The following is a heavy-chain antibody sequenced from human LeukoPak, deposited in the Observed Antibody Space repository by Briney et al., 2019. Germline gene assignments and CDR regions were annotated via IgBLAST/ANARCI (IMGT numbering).Heavy chain of an antibody. J-gene: IGHJ6*02. CDR2: FSSSGSTI. V-gene: IGHV3-48*03. CDR1: GFTFSSYE. Sequence: GGSLRLSCAASGFTFSSYEMNWVRQAPGKGLEWVSYFSSSGSTIYYADSVKGRFTISRDNAKNSLYLQMNSLRAEDTAVYYCARDQETTAYYYYGMDVWGQGTTVTVSS. CDR3: ARDQETTAYYYYGMDV. D-gene: IGHD1-1*01.